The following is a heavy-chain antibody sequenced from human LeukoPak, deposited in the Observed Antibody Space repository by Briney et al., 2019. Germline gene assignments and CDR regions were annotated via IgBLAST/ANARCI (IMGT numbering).Heavy chain of an antibody. CDR1: GFTFSSYA. J-gene: IGHJ4*02. Sequence: PGGSLRLSCAASGFTFSSYAMSWVRQAPGKGLEWVSAISGSGGSTYHADSVKGRFTISRDNSKNTLYLQMNSLGAEDTAVYYCAKGSIITMIVVVIPYFDYWGQGTLVTVSS. V-gene: IGHV3-23*01. CDR3: AKGSIITMIVVVIPYFDY. CDR2: ISGSGGST. D-gene: IGHD3-22*01.